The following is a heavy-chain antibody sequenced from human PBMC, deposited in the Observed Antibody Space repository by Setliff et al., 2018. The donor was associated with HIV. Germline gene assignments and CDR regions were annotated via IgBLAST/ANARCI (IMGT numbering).Heavy chain of an antibody. V-gene: IGHV1-18*01. J-gene: IGHJ4*02. D-gene: IGHD3-22*01. CDR3: ARDRGEYDSSGSYRVSDY. Sequence: SVKVSCKASGYTFTIYGISWVRQAPGQGLEWMGWISPYNGNTKYEQNLQDRVTMTTDTSTSTVYMELRSLRSDDTAVYYCARDRGEYDSSGSYRVSDYWGQGTLVTVSS. CDR1: GYTFTIYG. CDR2: ISPYNGNT.